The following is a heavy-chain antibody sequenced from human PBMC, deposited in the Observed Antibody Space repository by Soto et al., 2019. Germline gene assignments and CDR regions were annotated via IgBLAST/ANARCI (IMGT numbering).Heavy chain of an antibody. D-gene: IGHD3-9*01. V-gene: IGHV4-4*02. CDR1: GGSISSSNW. CDR2: IYHSGST. Sequence: SETLSLTCAVSGGSISSSNWWSWVRQPPGKGLEWIGEIYHSGSTNYNPSLKSRVTISVDTSKNQFSLKLSSVTAADTAVYYCARLDFAPDYYYGMDVWGQGTTVTVSS. J-gene: IGHJ6*02. CDR3: ARLDFAPDYYYGMDV.